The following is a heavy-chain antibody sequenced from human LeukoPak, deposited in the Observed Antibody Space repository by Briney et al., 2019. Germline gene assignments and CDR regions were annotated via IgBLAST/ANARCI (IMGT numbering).Heavy chain of an antibody. J-gene: IGHJ3*02. CDR3: ARDAVAGSDAFDI. V-gene: IGHV3-11*04. CDR2: ISSSGSTI. CDR1: GFTFSDYY. Sequence: GGSLRLSCAASGFTFSDYYMSWIRQAPGKGLEWVSYISSSGSTIYYADSVKGRFTISRDNAKNSLYLQMNSLRAEDTAVYYCARDAVAGSDAFDIWGQGTMVTVSS. D-gene: IGHD6-19*01.